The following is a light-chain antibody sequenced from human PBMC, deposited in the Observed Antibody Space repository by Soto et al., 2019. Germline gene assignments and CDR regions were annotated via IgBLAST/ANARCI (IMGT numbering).Light chain of an antibody. V-gene: IGLV2-14*01. J-gene: IGLJ1*01. CDR3: ASYLTTSPLEV. Sequence: QSALTQPASVSGSPGQSITVSCTGTSSDVGGYKYVSWYQQHPDKAPKLMIYEVTNRPSGVSNRFSGSKSGNTASLTISGLQAEDGADYYCASYLTTSPLEVFGTGTKV. CDR1: SSDVGGYKY. CDR2: EVT.